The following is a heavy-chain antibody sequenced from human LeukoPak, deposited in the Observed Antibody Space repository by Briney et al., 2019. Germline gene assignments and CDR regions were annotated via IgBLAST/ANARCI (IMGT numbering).Heavy chain of an antibody. CDR2: INPNSGDT. V-gene: IGHV1-2*02. CDR3: AREYCSSTSCSFGAFDI. Sequence: ASVKVSCKASGYTFTGYYVHWVRQAPGQGLEWIGWINPNSGDTNYAQKFQGRVTMTRDTSISTAYMELSGLRSDDTAVYYCAREYCSSTSCSFGAFDIWGQGTMVTVSS. J-gene: IGHJ3*02. CDR1: GYTFTGYY. D-gene: IGHD2-2*01.